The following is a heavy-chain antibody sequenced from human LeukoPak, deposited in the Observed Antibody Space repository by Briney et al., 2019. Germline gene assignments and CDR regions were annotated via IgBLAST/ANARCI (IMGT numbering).Heavy chain of an antibody. V-gene: IGHV4-34*01. CDR3: ARGYRRWLQLASFDY. J-gene: IGHJ4*02. CDR1: GGSFSGYY. D-gene: IGHD5-24*01. CDR2: INRSGST. Sequence: PSETLSLTCAVYGGSFSGYYWSWIRQPPGKGLEWIGEINRSGSTNYNPSLKSRVTISVDTSKNQFSLKLSSVTAADTAVYYCARGYRRWLQLASFDYWGQGTLVTVSS.